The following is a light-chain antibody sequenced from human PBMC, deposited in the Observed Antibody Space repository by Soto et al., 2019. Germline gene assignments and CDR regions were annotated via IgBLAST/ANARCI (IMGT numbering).Light chain of an antibody. Sequence: EIVLTQSPGTLSLSPGESATLSCRASPAVSGRYLAWYQHKRGQAPRLLIYDASTRATGIPARFSGSGSGTEFTLTISSLQSEDFAVYYCQQYNNWPRTFGQGTRREIK. V-gene: IGKV3-15*01. J-gene: IGKJ5*01. CDR1: PAVSGRY. CDR2: DAS. CDR3: QQYNNWPRT.